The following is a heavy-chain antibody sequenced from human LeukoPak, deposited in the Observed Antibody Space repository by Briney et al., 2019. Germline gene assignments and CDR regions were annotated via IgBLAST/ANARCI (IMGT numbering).Heavy chain of an antibody. J-gene: IGHJ4*02. CDR3: ARAGGRGYSYGYNFDY. CDR2: IGTSSTTI. Sequence: GGSLRLSCAASGFTFSNYTMNWVRQPPGKGLEWVSNIGTSSTTIYYADSVKGRFTISRDNAKNSLYLQMNSLRADDTAVYYCARAGGRGYSYGYNFDYWGQGTLVTVSS. V-gene: IGHV3-48*01. CDR1: GFTFSNYT. D-gene: IGHD5-18*01.